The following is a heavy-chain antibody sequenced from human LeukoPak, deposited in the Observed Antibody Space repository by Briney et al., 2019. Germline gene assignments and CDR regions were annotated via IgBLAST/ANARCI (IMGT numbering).Heavy chain of an antibody. CDR2: ISGNGGSI. Sequence: GGSLRLSCAASGFTFHYYAMTWVRQAPGQGLEWISIISGNGGSIYYAESVQGRFTISRDNSKNTLYLQMNSLRAEDTAVYYCVRLYYDYVWGSYPYDYWGQGTLVTVSS. CDR1: GFTFHYYA. D-gene: IGHD3-16*02. J-gene: IGHJ4*02. CDR3: VRLYYDYVWGSYPYDY. V-gene: IGHV3-23*01.